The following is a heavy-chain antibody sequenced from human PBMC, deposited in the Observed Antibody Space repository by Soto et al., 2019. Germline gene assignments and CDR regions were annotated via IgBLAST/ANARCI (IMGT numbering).Heavy chain of an antibody. V-gene: IGHV4-59*01. CDR2: IYYSGST. D-gene: IGHD6-19*01. CDR1: GGSISSYY. Sequence: SETLSLTCTVSGGSISSYYWSRIRQPPGKGLEWIADIYYSGSTNYSPSLKSRVTISVDTSKNQFSLNLSSVTAADTAVYFCATYVPDKLAVAGTSDAFDIWGQGTMVT. J-gene: IGHJ3*02. CDR3: ATYVPDKLAVAGTSDAFDI.